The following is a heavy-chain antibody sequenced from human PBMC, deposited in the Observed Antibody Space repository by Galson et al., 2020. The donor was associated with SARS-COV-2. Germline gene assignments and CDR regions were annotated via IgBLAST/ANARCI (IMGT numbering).Heavy chain of an antibody. CDR2: IIYDGTNK. V-gene: IGHV3-30*04. Sequence: GGSLRLSCAASGFTFSNYAMHWVRQAPGKGLEWVAVIIYDGTNKYYADAGKGRFIISRDNSKNTLFLQMSSLTAEDTAVYYCARGGPFGAGSYESPTHYYYAMDVWGQGTTVTVSS. D-gene: IGHD3-10*01. J-gene: IGHJ6*02. CDR3: ARGGPFGAGSYESPTHYYYAMDV. CDR1: GFTFSNYA.